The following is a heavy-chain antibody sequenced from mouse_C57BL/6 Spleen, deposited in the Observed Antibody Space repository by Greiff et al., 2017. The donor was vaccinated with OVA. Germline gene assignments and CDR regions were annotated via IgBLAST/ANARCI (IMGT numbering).Heavy chain of an antibody. D-gene: IGHD2-4*01. J-gene: IGHJ4*01. CDR2: IYPGSGNT. CDR1: GYTFTDYY. Sequence: QVQLKQSGAELVRPGASVKLSCKASGYTFTDYYINWVKQRPGQGLEWIARIYPGSGNTYYNEKFKGKATLTAEKSSSTAYMQLSSLTSEDSAVYFCARCDYAGYAMDYWGQGTSVTVSS. V-gene: IGHV1-76*01. CDR3: ARCDYAGYAMDY.